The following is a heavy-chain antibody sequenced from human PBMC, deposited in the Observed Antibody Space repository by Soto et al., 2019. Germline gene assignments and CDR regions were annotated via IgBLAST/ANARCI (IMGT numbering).Heavy chain of an antibody. CDR1: GLSFSGYY. CDR3: GGGQAGAYDVFDI. Sequence: SETLSLTCAVYGLSFSGYYWSWIRQPPGKGLEWIGEINHSGSTNYNPSLKSRVTISVDTSKNQFSLKLSSVTAADTAVYYCGGGQAGAYDVFDIWGKGTMVTLSS. CDR2: INHSGST. V-gene: IGHV4-34*01. J-gene: IGHJ3*02.